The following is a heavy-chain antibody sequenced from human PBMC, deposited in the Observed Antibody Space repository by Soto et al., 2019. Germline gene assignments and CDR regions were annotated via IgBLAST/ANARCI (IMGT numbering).Heavy chain of an antibody. CDR1: GGSISSYY. V-gene: IGHV4-59*01. CDR3: ARGRLAIFGVVTEPHYYYYGMDV. CDR2: IYYTGST. Sequence: SETLSLTCTVSGGSISSYYWSWIRQPPGKGLEWIGYIYYTGSTNYNPSLKSRVTISVDTSKNQFSLKVSSVTAADTAVYYCARGRLAIFGVVTEPHYYYYGMDVWGQGTTVT. J-gene: IGHJ6*02. D-gene: IGHD3-3*01.